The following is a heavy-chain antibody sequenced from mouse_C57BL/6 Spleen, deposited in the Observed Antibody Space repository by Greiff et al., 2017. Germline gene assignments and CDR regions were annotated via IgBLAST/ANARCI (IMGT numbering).Heavy chain of an antibody. CDR1: GYTFTSYG. CDR2: IYPRSGNT. CDR3: ARSVDSSGHYYAMDY. V-gene: IGHV1-81*01. Sequence: QVQLKESGAELARPGASVKLSCKASGYTFTSYGISWVKQRTGQGLEWIGEIYPRSGNTYYNEKFKGKATLTADKSSSTAYMELRSLTSEDSAVYFCARSVDSSGHYYAMDYWGQGTSVTVSS. D-gene: IGHD3-2*02. J-gene: IGHJ4*01.